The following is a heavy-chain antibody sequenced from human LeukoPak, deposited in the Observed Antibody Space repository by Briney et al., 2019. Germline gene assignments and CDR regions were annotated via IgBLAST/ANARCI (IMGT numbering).Heavy chain of an antibody. CDR3: ARTGLGDIGVYYYYYMDV. V-gene: IGHV4-38-2*02. D-gene: IGHD3-10*01. CDR1: GYSISSGYY. J-gene: IGHJ6*03. Sequence: TSETLSLTCTVSGYSISSGYYWGWIRQPPGKGLEWIGEIDHSGSTNYNPSLKSRVTISVDTSKNQFSLKLSSVTAADTAVYYCARTGLGDIGVYYYYYMDVWGKGTTVTVSS. CDR2: IDHSGST.